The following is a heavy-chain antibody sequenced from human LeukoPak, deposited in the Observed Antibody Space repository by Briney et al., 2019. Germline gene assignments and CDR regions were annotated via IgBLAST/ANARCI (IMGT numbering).Heavy chain of an antibody. CDR2: INHSGST. V-gene: IGHV4-34*01. CDR1: GGSFSGYY. Sequence: SETLSLTCAVYGGSFSGYYWSWIRQPPGKGLEWIGEINHSGSTNYNPSLKSRVTISVGTSKNQFSLKLSSVTAADTAVYYCARHVRYFDWLSPGGFDYWGQGTLVTVSS. J-gene: IGHJ4*02. CDR3: ARHVRYFDWLSPGGFDY. D-gene: IGHD3-9*01.